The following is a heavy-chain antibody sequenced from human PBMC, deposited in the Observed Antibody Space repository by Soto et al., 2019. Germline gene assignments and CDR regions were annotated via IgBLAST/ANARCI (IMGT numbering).Heavy chain of an antibody. D-gene: IGHD3-22*01. Sequence: EVQLEESGGGLVQPGGSLRLSCVASGLTLSRYWMSWVRQAPGKGLEWVANIKEDGGKTYYVDSVKGRFTISRDNAKNSVYLHMNSLRVEVTAVYYCSRDYYGPGPDWGQGTLVIVSS. CDR3: SRDYYGPGPD. J-gene: IGHJ4*02. CDR1: GLTLSRYW. CDR2: IKEDGGKT. V-gene: IGHV3-7*04.